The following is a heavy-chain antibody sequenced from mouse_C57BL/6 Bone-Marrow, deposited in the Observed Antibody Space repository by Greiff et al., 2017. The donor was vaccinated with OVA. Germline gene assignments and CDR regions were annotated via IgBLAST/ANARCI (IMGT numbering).Heavy chain of an antibody. Sequence: DVKLVESGPGLVKPSQSLSLTCSVTGYSFTSCYYCYWIRQLPGNLLEWMGYISYDGSNNYNPTLKNRIPITRDTSKNQFFLKLNSVTTEDTATYYCATTVVAASEYCAMDYWGQGTTVTVSS. V-gene: IGHV3-6*01. J-gene: IGHJ4*01. CDR1: GYSFTSCYY. D-gene: IGHD1-1*01. CDR3: ATTVVAASEYCAMDY. CDR2: ISYDGSN.